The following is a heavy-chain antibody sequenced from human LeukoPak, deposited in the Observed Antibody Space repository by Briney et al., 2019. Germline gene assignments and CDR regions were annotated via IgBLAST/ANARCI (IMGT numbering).Heavy chain of an antibody. CDR1: GGSISSSSYY. CDR2: IYYSGST. CDR3: ARVQGYYDSSGPSVAFDI. J-gene: IGHJ3*02. Sequence: SETLSLTCTVSGGSISSSSYYWGWIRQPPGKGLEWIGSIYYSGSTYYNPSLKSRVTISVDTSKNQFSLKLSSVTAADTAVYYCARVQGYYDSSGPSVAFDIWGQGTMVTVSS. V-gene: IGHV4-39*07. D-gene: IGHD3-22*01.